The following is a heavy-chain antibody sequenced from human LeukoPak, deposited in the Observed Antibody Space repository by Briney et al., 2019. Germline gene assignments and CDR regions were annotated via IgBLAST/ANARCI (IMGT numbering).Heavy chain of an antibody. CDR1: GFTFDDYA. CDR2: ISGDGTRT. V-gene: IGHV3-43*02. D-gene: IGHD4-17*01. CDR3: AKVPDYGVFIFDY. Sequence: GGSLRLSCAASGFTFDDYAMHWVRQAPGKGLEWVSLISGDGTRTYYADSVKGRFTISRDNSKNSLYLQMNSLRTADSALYYCAKVPDYGVFIFDYWGQGTLVTVSS. J-gene: IGHJ4*02.